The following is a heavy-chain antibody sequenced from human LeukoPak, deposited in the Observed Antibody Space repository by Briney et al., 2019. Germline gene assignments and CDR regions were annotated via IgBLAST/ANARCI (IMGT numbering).Heavy chain of an antibody. V-gene: IGHV4-59*12. CDR3: ARRVVRGERSNPLRRYYFDY. CDR2: IYYSGST. Sequence: PSETLSLTCTVSGGSISSYYWSWIRQPPGKGLEWIGYIYYSGSTNYNPSLKSRVTISVDTSKNQFSLKLSSVTAADTAVYYCARRVVRGERSNPLRRYYFDYWGQGTLVTVSS. CDR1: GGSISSYY. D-gene: IGHD3-10*01. J-gene: IGHJ4*02.